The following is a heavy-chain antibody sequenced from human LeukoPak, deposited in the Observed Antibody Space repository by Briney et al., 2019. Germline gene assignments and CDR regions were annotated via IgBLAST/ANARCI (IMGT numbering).Heavy chain of an antibody. V-gene: IGHV4-38-2*02. J-gene: IGHJ4*02. CDR2: IYHSGST. CDR1: GYSISSGYY. D-gene: IGHD3-10*01. CDR3: TRVDSMLRGDITDYYFDY. Sequence: SETLSLTCTVSGYSISSGYYWGWIRQPPGKGLEWIGSIYHSGSTYYNPSLKSRVTISVDTSKNQFSLRLSSVTAADTAVYYCTRVDSMLRGDITDYYFDYWGQGTLVTVSS.